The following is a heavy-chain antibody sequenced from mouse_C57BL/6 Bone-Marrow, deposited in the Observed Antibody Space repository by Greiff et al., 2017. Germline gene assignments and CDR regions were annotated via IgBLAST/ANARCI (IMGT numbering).Heavy chain of an antibody. D-gene: IGHD2-5*01. CDR2: IDPSDGYT. V-gene: IGHV1-69*01. CDR1: GYTFTSYW. CDR3: ARKGSYRNCEYWYCDV. J-gene: IGHJ1*03. Sequence: VKLQQPGAELVMPGASVKLSCKASGYTFTSYWMHWVKQRPGQGLEWIGEIDPSDGYTNYNQKFKGKSTLTVDKSSSTAYMQRSSLTSEDSAVYYCARKGSYRNCEYWYCDVWGTGTTVTVSS.